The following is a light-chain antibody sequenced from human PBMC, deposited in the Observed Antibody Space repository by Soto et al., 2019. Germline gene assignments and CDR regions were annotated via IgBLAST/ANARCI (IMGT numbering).Light chain of an antibody. J-gene: IGKJ4*01. CDR2: DAS. V-gene: IGKV1-33*01. CDR3: QQYDTVPLT. CDR1: HDISDY. Sequence: DVQMTQSPSSLSASVGDRVTITCQASHDISDYLNWYQYKPGEAPKLLIYDASKLEAGVPSRFSGRGSGTDFTFSISSLQPEDIATYYCQQYDTVPLTFGGGTKVEIK.